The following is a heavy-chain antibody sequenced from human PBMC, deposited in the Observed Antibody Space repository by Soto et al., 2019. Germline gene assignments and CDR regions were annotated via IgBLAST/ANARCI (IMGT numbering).Heavy chain of an antibody. D-gene: IGHD3-16*01. J-gene: IGHJ5*02. CDR2: IYYSGYT. CDR1: GGSFRDHY. CDR3: SGVNYEIHGYMIDA. Sequence: SETLSLTCSVSGGSFRDHYWTWIRQPPGKGLEWIGYIYYSGYTNYKPSLKSRLTMSVDMARNQFSLKLNSVTAADTAVYYCSGVNYEIHGYMIDAWGKAPLVTVAS. V-gene: IGHV4-59*11.